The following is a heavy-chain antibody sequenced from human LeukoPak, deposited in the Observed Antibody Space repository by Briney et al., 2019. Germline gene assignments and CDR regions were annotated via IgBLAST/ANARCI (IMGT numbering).Heavy chain of an antibody. CDR1: GFTFSRPW. J-gene: IGHJ4*02. D-gene: IGHD3-10*01. Sequence: GGSRRLSCAASGFTFSRPWMHWVRQAPGKGLVWVSRVNSDVTDTTYADSVRGRFTISRDNAKNTLYLQMKSLRDDDTAVYYCARESHGSGSHDYWGQGTLVTVSS. CDR3: ARESHGSGSHDY. V-gene: IGHV3-74*01. CDR2: VNSDVTDT.